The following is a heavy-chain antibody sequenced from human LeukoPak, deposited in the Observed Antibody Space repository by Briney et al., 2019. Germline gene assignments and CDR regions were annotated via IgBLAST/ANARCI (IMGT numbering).Heavy chain of an antibody. CDR3: ARDVNDIVVVPAAHGGNWFDP. D-gene: IGHD2-2*01. Sequence: ASVKVSCKASGYTFTSYGISWVRQAPGQGLEWMGWISAYNGNTNYAQKLQGRVTMTTDTSTSTAYMELRSLRSDDTAVYYCARDVNDIVVVPAAHGGNWFDPWGQGTLVTVSS. V-gene: IGHV1-18*01. J-gene: IGHJ5*02. CDR2: ISAYNGNT. CDR1: GYTFTSYG.